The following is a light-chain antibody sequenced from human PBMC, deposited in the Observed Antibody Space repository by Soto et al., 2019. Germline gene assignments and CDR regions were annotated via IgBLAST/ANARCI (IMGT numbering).Light chain of an antibody. Sequence: QSALTQPASVSGSPGQSITVSCTGTSSDVGGYNCVAWYQHHPGKAPKLMIYDVTNRPSGVSNRFSGSKSGNTASLTISGLQAEDEADYYCSSYTSSSAVVFGGGTKVTVL. V-gene: IGLV2-14*03. CDR1: SSDVGGYNC. J-gene: IGLJ2*01. CDR3: SSYTSSSAVV. CDR2: DVT.